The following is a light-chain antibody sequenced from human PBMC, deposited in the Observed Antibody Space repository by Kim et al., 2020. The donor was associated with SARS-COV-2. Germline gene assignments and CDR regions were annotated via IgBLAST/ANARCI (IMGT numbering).Light chain of an antibody. CDR3: CSYAGRYIL. CDR1: GSDVGTYDY. V-gene: IGLV2-11*01. Sequence: PGQSVTISCTGTGSDVGTYDYVSWYQHHPGRAPKVIIYNVNKRPSGIPDRFSGSKSGNTASLTLSGLQAEDEADYYCCSYAGRYILLGTGTKVTVL. CDR2: NVN. J-gene: IGLJ1*01.